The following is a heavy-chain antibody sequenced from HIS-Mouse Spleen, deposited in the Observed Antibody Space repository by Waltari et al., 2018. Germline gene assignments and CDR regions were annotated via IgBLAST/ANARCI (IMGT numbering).Heavy chain of an antibody. J-gene: IGHJ3*02. D-gene: IGHD3-10*01. CDR3: AKDSEVRGVYDAFDI. CDR1: GFTFDDYA. Sequence: EVQLVESGGGLVQPGRSLRLSCAASGFTFDDYAMHWVRQAPGKGLEWVSGISWNRGSIGYADSVKCRFTLSRDNAKNSLYLQMNSLRAEDTALYYCAKDSEVRGVYDAFDIWGQGTMVTVSS. V-gene: IGHV3-9*01. CDR2: ISWNRGSI.